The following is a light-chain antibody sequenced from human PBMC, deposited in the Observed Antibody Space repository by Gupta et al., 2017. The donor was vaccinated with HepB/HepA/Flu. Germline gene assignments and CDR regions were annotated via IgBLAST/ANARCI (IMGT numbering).Light chain of an antibody. CDR2: DVT. CDR1: SSDVGGYNY. CDR3: CSYAGSHSWV. J-gene: IGLJ2*01. Sequence: QSALTQPRSVYGSPGQSVTISCTGPSSDVGGYNYVSWYQQHPGKAPKFMIYDVTKRPSGVPDRFSCSKSGNTASLTISGLQAEDEANYHCCSYAGSHSWVFGGGTKVTVL. V-gene: IGLV2-11*01.